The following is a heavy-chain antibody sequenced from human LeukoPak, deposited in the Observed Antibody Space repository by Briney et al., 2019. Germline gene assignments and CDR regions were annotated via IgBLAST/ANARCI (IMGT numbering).Heavy chain of an antibody. CDR1: GFTFSSYS. V-gene: IGHV3-21*01. J-gene: IGHJ5*02. Sequence: PGGSLRLSYAASGFTFSSYSMNWVRQAPGKGLEWVSSISSSSSYIYYADSVKGRFTISRDNAKNSLYLQMNSLRAEDTAVYYCARDGSGSYYSWFDPWGQGTLVTVSS. CDR3: ARDGSGSYYSWFDP. CDR2: ISSSSSYI. D-gene: IGHD3-10*01.